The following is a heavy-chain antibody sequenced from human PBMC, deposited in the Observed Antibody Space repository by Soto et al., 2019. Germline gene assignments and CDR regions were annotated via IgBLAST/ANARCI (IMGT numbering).Heavy chain of an antibody. Sequence: PSETLSLTCTVSGGSISSSSNYWGWIRQPPGKGLEWIGSIYYSGSTYYNPSLKSRVTISVDTSKNQFSLKLSSVTAADTAVYYCARLSQYCGGDCYTHGFDPWGQGTLVTVSS. CDR3: ARLSQYCGGDCYTHGFDP. V-gene: IGHV4-39*01. D-gene: IGHD2-21*02. CDR1: GGSISSSSNY. J-gene: IGHJ5*02. CDR2: IYYSGST.